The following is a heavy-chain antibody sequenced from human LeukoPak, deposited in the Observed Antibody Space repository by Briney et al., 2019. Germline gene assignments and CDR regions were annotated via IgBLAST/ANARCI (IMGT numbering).Heavy chain of an antibody. CDR3: ARLPWYDSTPNWFGP. D-gene: IGHD3-22*01. J-gene: IGHJ5*02. V-gene: IGHV5-51*01. CDR1: GYSFTSYW. Sequence: KVSCKGSGYSFTSYWIGWVRQMPGKGLEWMGIIYPGDSDTRYSPSFQGRVTISADKSISTAYLQWSSLKASDTAMYYCARLPWYDSTPNWFGPWGQGTLVTVSS. CDR2: IYPGDSDT.